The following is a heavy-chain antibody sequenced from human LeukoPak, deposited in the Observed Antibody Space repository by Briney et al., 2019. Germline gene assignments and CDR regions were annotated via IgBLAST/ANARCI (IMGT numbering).Heavy chain of an antibody. V-gene: IGHV3-30-3*01. Sequence: PGGSLRLSCAASGFTFSSYAMHWVRQAPGKGLEWVAVISYDGSNKYYADSVKGRFTISRDNAKNSLYLQMNSLRDEDTAMYYCARALGNHFDYWGQGTLATVSS. CDR2: ISYDGSNK. CDR3: ARALGNHFDY. D-gene: IGHD1-26*01. J-gene: IGHJ4*02. CDR1: GFTFSSYA.